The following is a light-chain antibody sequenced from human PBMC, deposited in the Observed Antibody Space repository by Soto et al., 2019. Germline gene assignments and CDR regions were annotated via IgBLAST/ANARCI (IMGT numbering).Light chain of an antibody. CDR1: QSVSNY. CDR2: DAF. V-gene: IGKV3-11*01. J-gene: IGKJ2*01. Sequence: EIVLTQSPATLSLSPGERATLSCRASQSVSNYLAWYQQKPGQAPRLLIYDAFNRATDIPARFSGSGSGTDFTLTISSQEPEDFAVYYCQQRSNWPRFTFGQGTKVEIK. CDR3: QQRSNWPRFT.